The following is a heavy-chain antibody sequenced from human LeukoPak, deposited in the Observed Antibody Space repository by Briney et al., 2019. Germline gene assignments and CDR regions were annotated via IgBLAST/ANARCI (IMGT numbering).Heavy chain of an antibody. D-gene: IGHD3-22*01. CDR1: GFTFSNYW. J-gene: IGHJ5*02. Sequence: GGSLRLSCAASGFTFSNYWMTWVRQAPGKGLEWVSVIYSGGSTYYADSVKGRFTISRDNSKNTLYLQMNSLRAEDTAVYYCAREGPLLRFDPWGQGTLVTVSS. CDR2: IYSGGST. CDR3: AREGPLLRFDP. V-gene: IGHV3-66*01.